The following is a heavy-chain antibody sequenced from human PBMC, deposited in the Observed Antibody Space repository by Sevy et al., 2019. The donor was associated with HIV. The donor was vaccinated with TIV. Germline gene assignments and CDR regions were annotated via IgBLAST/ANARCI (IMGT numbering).Heavy chain of an antibody. D-gene: IGHD6-13*01. CDR2: LIGGGSRT. Sequence: GGSLRLSCAASGFPFRNYAMSWVRQAPGKGLEWVSTLIGGGSRTYYADSVTGRFTISRDNSKNTLYLQMNSLRAEDTAVYYCAKDFGPLAYSSSWSIDYWGQGTLVTVSS. CDR1: GFPFRNYA. J-gene: IGHJ4*02. CDR3: AKDFGPLAYSSSWSIDY. V-gene: IGHV3-23*01.